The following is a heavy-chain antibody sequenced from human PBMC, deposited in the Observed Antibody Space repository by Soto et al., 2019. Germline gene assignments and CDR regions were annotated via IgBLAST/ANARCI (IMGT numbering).Heavy chain of an antibody. D-gene: IGHD6-13*01. CDR2: ISYDGSNK. Sequence: GGSLRLSCAASGFTFSSYAMHWVRQAPGKGLEWVAVISYDGSNKYYADSVKGRFTISRDNSKNTLYLQMNSLGAEDTAVYYCARDRGAAAGTIRIDYWGQGTLVTVSS. CDR1: GFTFSSYA. V-gene: IGHV3-30-3*01. CDR3: ARDRGAAAGTIRIDY. J-gene: IGHJ4*02.